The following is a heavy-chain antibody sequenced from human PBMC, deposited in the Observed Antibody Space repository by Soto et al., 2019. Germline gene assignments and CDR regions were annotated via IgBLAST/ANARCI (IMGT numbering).Heavy chain of an antibody. D-gene: IGHD6-19*01. CDR3: ASPGIAVVGRSLFDY. CDR1: GDTFSSYA. Sequence: QVQLVQSGAEVKKPGSSVKVSCKASGDTFSSYAINWIRQAPGQGLESMGGIIPLFGAGNYAQKFQGRVTITAVESTSTDYMKLTSLRSEDTDVYYCASPGIAVVGRSLFDYWGQGTPVTVSS. V-gene: IGHV1-69*01. CDR2: IIPLFGAG. J-gene: IGHJ4*02.